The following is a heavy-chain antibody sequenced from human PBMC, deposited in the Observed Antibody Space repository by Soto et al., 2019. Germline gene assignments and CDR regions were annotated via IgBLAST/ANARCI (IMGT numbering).Heavy chain of an antibody. J-gene: IGHJ4*02. Sequence: QVQLVESGGGVVQPGRSLRLSCAASGFTFSSYGMHWVRQAPGKGLEWVAVISYDGSNKYYADSVKGRFTISRDNSKNPLYLQMNSLRAEDTAVYYCAKDVDITYYFGYWGQGTLVTVSS. CDR2: ISYDGSNK. D-gene: IGHD5-12*01. V-gene: IGHV3-30*18. CDR1: GFTFSSYG. CDR3: AKDVDITYYFGY.